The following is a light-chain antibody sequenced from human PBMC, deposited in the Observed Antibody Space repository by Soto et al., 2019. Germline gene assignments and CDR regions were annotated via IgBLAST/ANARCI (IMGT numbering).Light chain of an antibody. CDR2: AAS. V-gene: IGKV1-12*01. Sequence: DIQMTQSPSSVSASVGERVTITCRASQDINNWLAWYQQKPGQAPNLLIFAASSLRRGVPSRVSGSGSGTHFTLTISSLQPADVPTYYCQQGNNLRGLTFGGGTKADIK. CDR1: QDINNW. J-gene: IGKJ4*01. CDR3: QQGNNLRGLT.